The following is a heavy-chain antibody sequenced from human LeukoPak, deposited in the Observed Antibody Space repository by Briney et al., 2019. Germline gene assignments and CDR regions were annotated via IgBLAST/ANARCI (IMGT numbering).Heavy chain of an antibody. J-gene: IGHJ4*02. D-gene: IGHD2-8*02. CDR1: GFTFSSYG. Sequence: SGGSLRLSCAAPGFTFSSYGMHWVRQAPGKGLEWVAFIRYDGSNEYYADSVKGRFTISRDNSKNTLDLQMNSLRAEDTAVYYCAKDTGRDFDYWGQGTLVTVSS. CDR3: AKDTGRDFDY. V-gene: IGHV3-30*02. CDR2: IRYDGSNE.